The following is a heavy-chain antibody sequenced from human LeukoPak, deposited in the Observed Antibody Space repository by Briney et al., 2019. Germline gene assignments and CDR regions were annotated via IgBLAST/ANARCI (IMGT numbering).Heavy chain of an antibody. J-gene: IGHJ4*02. Sequence: PGGSLRLSCAASGFTFSSYAMSWVRQAPGKGLEWVSAISGSGGSTYYADSVKGRFTMSRDNSKNTLYLQMNSLRAEDTAVYYCAKRVSGWYEGKFYYFDYWGQGTLVTVSS. CDR1: GFTFSSYA. CDR2: ISGSGGST. CDR3: AKRVSGWYEGKFYYFDY. V-gene: IGHV3-23*01. D-gene: IGHD6-19*01.